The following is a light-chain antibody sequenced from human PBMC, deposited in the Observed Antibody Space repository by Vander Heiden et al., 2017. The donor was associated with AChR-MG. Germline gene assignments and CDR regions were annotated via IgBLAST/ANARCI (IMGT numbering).Light chain of an antibody. CDR1: QSVSSSY. V-gene: IGKV3-20*01. J-gene: IGKJ3*01. Sequence: EIVLTQSPGTLSLSPGERATLSCRASQSVSSSYLAWYQQKPGQAPRLLIYGASNRATGIPDRFSGSGSGTDFTLTISRLEPEDFAVFYCQQDGSSPFTFGHGTKVDVK. CDR2: GAS. CDR3: QQDGSSPFT.